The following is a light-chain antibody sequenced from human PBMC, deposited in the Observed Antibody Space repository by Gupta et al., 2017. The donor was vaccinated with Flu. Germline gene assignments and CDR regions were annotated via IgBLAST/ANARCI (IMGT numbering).Light chain of an antibody. CDR1: QDSTTY. V-gene: IGKV1-33*01. J-gene: IGKJ2*02. CDR2: DAS. Sequence: ASVRDRVTITCQASQDSTTYLNCYHQRPRKAPKLLIYDASRLGPGVPSRFSGSGYGTDVSVTINSLLPEDVGTDYCQQFPGTFGQGTKLEI. CDR3: QQFPGT.